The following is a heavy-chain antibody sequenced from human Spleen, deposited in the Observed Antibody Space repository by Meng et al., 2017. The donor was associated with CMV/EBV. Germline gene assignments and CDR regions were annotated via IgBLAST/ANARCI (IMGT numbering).Heavy chain of an antibody. D-gene: IGHD2-2*01. CDR1: GGSFSGYY. V-gene: IGHV4-34*01. Sequence: QVQLKQWGAGLLKPSETLSLTCAVYGGSFSGYYWSWIRQPPGKGLEWIGEINHSGSTNYNPSLKSRVTISVDTSKNQFSLKLSSVTAADTAVYYCAREVVPAAKLDYWGQGTLVTVSS. J-gene: IGHJ4*02. CDR3: AREVVPAAKLDY. CDR2: INHSGST.